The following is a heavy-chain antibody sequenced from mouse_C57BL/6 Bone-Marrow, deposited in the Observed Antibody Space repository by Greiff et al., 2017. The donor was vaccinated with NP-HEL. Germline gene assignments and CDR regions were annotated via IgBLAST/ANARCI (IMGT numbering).Heavy chain of an antibody. V-gene: IGHV5-9*01. CDR1: GFTFSSYT. CDR2: ISGGGGNT. CDR3: ARLYYGNYGAMDY. Sequence: EVKVVESGGGLVKPGGSLKLSCAASGFTFSSYTMSWVRQTPEKRLEWVATISGGGGNTYYPDSVKGRFTISRDNAKNTLYLQMSSLRSEDTALYYCARLYYGNYGAMDYWGQGTSVTVSS. D-gene: IGHD2-1*01. J-gene: IGHJ4*01.